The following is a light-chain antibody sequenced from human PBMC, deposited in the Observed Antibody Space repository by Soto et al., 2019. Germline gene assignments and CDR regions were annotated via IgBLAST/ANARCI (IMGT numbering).Light chain of an antibody. CDR3: QQRYSWVT. V-gene: IGKV3-11*01. J-gene: IGKJ4*01. CDR2: EAS. CDR1: QSVSKY. Sequence: EIVLTQSPATLSLSPGESATLSCRASQSVSKYLAWYQQKPGQTPRLLIYEASNRATGIPARFSASGSGTDFTLTISSLEPEDFAVYYCQQRYSWVTFGGGTKVEIK.